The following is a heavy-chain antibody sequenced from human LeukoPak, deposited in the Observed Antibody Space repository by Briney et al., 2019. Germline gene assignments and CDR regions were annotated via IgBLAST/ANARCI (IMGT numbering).Heavy chain of an antibody. V-gene: IGHV3-23*01. J-gene: IGHJ6*02. D-gene: IGHD3-3*01. CDR2: ITGSGDST. CDR3: AKDGSYSPIFGVSIIPDGMDV. Sequence: GGSLRLSCTASGFTFSSYAMSWVRQAPGKGLDWVSAITGSGDSTYYADSVKGRFATSRDSSKNTVYLQMNSLRAEDTAVYYCAKDGSYSPIFGVSIIPDGMDVWGQGTTVTVSS. CDR1: GFTFSSYA.